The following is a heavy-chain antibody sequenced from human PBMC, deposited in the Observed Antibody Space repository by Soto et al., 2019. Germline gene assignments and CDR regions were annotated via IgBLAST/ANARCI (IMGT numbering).Heavy chain of an antibody. D-gene: IGHD4-17*01. CDR1: GFTFSTYG. CDR3: AKDLQSYGDYDYYCYGMDV. CDR2: ISYDGTNK. V-gene: IGHV3-30*18. Sequence: QVQLVESGGGDVEPGRSLTISCAASGFTFSTYGMHWVRQTPGKGLAWVAVISYDGTNKFYSDSVKGRFTISRDNFKNTLTLQMNSLRADDTAVYSCAKDLQSYGDYDYYCYGMDVWGLGTRVTVSS. J-gene: IGHJ6*02.